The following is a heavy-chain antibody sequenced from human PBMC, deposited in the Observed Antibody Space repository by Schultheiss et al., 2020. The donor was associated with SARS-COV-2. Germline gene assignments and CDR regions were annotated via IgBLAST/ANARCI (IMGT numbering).Heavy chain of an antibody. Sequence: AGSLRLSCAASGFTFSSYAMSWVRQAPGKGLEWVAVISYDGSNKYYADPVKGRFTISRDNSKDTLYLQMNSLSAEDTAVYYCASSYQNCSSTSCLPGGDWGQGRMVTVSS. D-gene: IGHD2-2*01. CDR1: GFTFSSYA. J-gene: IGHJ3*01. CDR3: ASSYQNCSSTSCLPGGD. CDR2: ISYDGSNK. V-gene: IGHV3-30-3*01.